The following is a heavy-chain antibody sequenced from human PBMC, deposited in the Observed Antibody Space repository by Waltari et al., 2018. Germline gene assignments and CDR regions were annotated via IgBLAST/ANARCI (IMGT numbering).Heavy chain of an antibody. CDR3: ARDLMITFGGVIPGY. D-gene: IGHD3-16*02. Sequence: EVQLVESGGGLVQPGGSLRLSCAASGFTFSSYWMHWVRQAPGKGLVWVSRINSDGSSTSYADSAKGRFTISRDNAKNTLYLQMNSLRAEDTAVYYCARDLMITFGGVIPGYWGQGTLVTVSS. CDR2: INSDGSST. CDR1: GFTFSSYW. V-gene: IGHV3-74*01. J-gene: IGHJ4*02.